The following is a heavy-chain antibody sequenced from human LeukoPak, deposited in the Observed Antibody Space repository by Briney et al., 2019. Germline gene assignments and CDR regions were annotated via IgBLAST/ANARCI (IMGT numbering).Heavy chain of an antibody. J-gene: IGHJ6*03. CDR3: ARGGYYMDV. CDR2: VYYSGST. CDR1: GGSISSYY. V-gene: IGHV4-59*01. Sequence: SETLSLTCTVSGGSISSYYWSWIRQPPGKGLELIGYVYYSGSTNYNPSLKSRVTISEDTSKNQFSLKLNFVTAADTAVYYCARGGYYMDVWGKGTTVTVSS.